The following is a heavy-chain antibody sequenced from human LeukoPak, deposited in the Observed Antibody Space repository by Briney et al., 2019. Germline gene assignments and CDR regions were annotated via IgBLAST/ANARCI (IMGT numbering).Heavy chain of an antibody. CDR1: GGSISSSSYY. V-gene: IGHV4-39*01. CDR2: IYYSGST. Sequence: SETLSLTCTVSGGSISSSSYYWGWIRQPPGKGLEWIGSIYYSGSTYYNPSLKSRVTISVDTSKNQFSLKLSSVTAADTAVYYCARGGHYYDSSGYPKYFQHWGQGTLVTVSS. CDR3: ARGGHYYDSSGYPKYFQH. D-gene: IGHD3-22*01. J-gene: IGHJ1*01.